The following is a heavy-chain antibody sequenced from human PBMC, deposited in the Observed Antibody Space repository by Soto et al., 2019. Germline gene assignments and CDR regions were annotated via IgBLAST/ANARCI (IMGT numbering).Heavy chain of an antibody. CDR3: ARDNTNWYFDY. CDR2: TYYRSSWYS. J-gene: IGHJ4*02. Sequence: PSQTLSLTCAISGDSVSSNSAGWNWIRQSPSRGLEWLGRTYYRSSWYSDYSASVKGRITINPDTSKNQFSLQLNSVTPEDTAVYYCARDNTNWYFDYWGQGTLVTVSS. D-gene: IGHD1-1*01. V-gene: IGHV6-1*01. CDR1: GDSVSSNSAG.